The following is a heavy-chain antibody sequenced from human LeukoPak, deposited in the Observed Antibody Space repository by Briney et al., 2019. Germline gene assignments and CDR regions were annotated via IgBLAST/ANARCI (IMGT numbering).Heavy chain of an antibody. CDR2: ISGSGGGT. Sequence: GGSLRLSCAASGFTFCTYAMSWVRQAPGKGLEWVSAISGSGGGTYYADSVKGRFTISRDNSKNTRYLQMYSLRAQDTPVYYSAKDLMWGFDLCGRGTLVTVSS. V-gene: IGHV3-23*01. J-gene: IGHJ2*01. CDR1: GFTFCTYA. D-gene: IGHD1-26*01. CDR3: AKDLMWGFDL.